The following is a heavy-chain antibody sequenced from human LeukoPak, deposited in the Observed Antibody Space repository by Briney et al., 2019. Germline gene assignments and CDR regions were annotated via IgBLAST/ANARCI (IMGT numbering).Heavy chain of an antibody. J-gene: IGHJ4*02. V-gene: IGHV4-39*01. D-gene: IGHD3-22*01. CDR3: ARYDIGGFYRNFDY. CDR2: IYYSGST. Sequence: SETLSLTCTVSSGSISSSSYYWGWIRQPPGKGLEWIGNIYYSGSTYYNPSLKSRVTISVDTSQSQFSLRLSSVTAADTAVYYCARYDIGGFYRNFDYWGQGTLVPVPS. CDR1: SGSISSSSYY.